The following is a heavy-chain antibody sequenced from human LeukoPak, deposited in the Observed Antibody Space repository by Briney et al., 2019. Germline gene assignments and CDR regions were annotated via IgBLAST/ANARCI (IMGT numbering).Heavy chain of an antibody. CDR2: IYYSGST. Sequence: PSETLSLTCTVSGGSISSYYWSWIRQPPGKGLEWIGYIYYSGSTNYNPSLKSRVTISVDTSKNQFSLKLSSVTAADTAMYYCARKLGDSRGYYLDYWGQGTLVTVSS. V-gene: IGHV4-59*01. CDR3: ARKLGDSRGYYLDY. D-gene: IGHD3-22*01. J-gene: IGHJ4*02. CDR1: GGSISSYY.